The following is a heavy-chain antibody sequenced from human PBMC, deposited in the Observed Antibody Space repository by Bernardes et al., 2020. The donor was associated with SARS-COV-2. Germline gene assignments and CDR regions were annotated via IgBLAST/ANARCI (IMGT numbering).Heavy chain of an antibody. CDR1: GGSISSGDYS. CDR3: ARGTLTSRATYYFDY. J-gene: IGHJ4*02. Sequence: SETLSRTCAVFGGSISSGDYSWSWIRQPPGKGLEWIGYIYQSGTTYYNPSLKSRVTISLDTSKTHFSLNLSSVTAADTAMYYCARGTLTSRATYYFDYWGQGTLVTVSS. CDR2: IYQSGTT. V-gene: IGHV4-30-2*01.